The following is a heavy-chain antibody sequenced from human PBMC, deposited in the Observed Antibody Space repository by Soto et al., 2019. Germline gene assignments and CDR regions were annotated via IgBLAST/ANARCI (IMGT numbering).Heavy chain of an antibody. J-gene: IGHJ5*02. V-gene: IGHV5-51*01. CDR2: IYPGDSDT. CDR3: SQGQVTFPAEKSISTASPKWSSLKASDTAMYYCARHSSESDFWSGYPGSGFDP. CDR1: GYSFTSYW. D-gene: IGHD3-10*01. Sequence: GESLKISCKGSGYSFTSYWIGWVRQMPGKGLEWMGIIYPGDSDTRYSPSFQGQATISAAKSISTAYPQWSSLKDSDTTYSPSSQGQVTFPAEKSISTASPKWSSLKASDTAMYYCARHSSESDFWSGYPGSGFDPWGQGTLVTVSS.